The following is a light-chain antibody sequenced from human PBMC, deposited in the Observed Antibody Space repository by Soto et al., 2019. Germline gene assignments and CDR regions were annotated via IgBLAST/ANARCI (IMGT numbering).Light chain of an antibody. CDR3: QQANIFPFT. J-gene: IGKJ4*01. Sequence: DVQMTQSPSSVTASVGDTVTITCRASQNIGDWLAWYQQKPGKVPQLLIYAASSLQSGVPSRFSGSRSGPNFTLTISSLQPEDCATYYCQQANIFPFTFGGGTKVEIK. CDR1: QNIGDW. CDR2: AAS. V-gene: IGKV1-12*02.